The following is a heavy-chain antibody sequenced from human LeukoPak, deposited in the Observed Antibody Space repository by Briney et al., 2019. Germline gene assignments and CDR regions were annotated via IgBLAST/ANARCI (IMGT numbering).Heavy chain of an antibody. CDR3: ARDAEPYYYGSGSRDSNWFDP. CDR2: INAGNGNT. V-gene: IGHV1-3*01. J-gene: IGHJ5*02. D-gene: IGHD3-10*01. Sequence: ASVKVSCKASGYTFTSYAMHWVRQAPGQRLEWMGWINAGNGNTKYSQKFQGRVTITRDTSASTAYMELSSLRSEDTAVYYCARDAEPYYYGSGSRDSNWFDPWGQGTLVTVSS. CDR1: GYTFTSYA.